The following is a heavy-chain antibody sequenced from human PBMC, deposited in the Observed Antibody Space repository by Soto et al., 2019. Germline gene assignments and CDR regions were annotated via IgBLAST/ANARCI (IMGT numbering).Heavy chain of an antibody. V-gene: IGHV3-23*01. J-gene: IGHJ4*01. Sequence: GGSLRLSCAASGYTFSSYAMSWVRQAPGKGLEWVSAISGSGGSTYYADYVKGRFTITRDNSKNTLYLQMNSLRAEDTAVYYCAHGLHSYDSSGYFAFDYWGHGTLVTVFS. CDR2: ISGSGGST. CDR1: GYTFSSYA. CDR3: AHGLHSYDSSGYFAFDY. D-gene: IGHD3-22*01.